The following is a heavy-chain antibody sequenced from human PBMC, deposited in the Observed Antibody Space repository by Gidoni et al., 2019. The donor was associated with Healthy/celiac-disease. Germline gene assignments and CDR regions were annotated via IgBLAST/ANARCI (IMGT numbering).Heavy chain of an antibody. V-gene: IGHV3-73*02. Sequence: EVQLVESGGGLVQPGGSLKLSCAASGFTFSGSAMHWVRQASGKGLEWVGRIRSKANSYATAYAASVKGRFTISRDDSKNTAYLQMNSLKTEDTAVYYCTVVPAADYGMDVWGQGTTVTVSS. CDR3: TVVPAADYGMDV. CDR1: GFTFSGSA. D-gene: IGHD2-2*01. CDR2: IRSKANSYAT. J-gene: IGHJ6*02.